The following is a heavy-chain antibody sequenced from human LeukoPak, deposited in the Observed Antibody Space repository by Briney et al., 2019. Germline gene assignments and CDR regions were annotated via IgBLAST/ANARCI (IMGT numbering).Heavy chain of an antibody. CDR1: GGSISSSSYY. D-gene: IGHD3-10*01. Sequence: SETLSLTCTVSGGSISSSSYYWGWIRQPPGKGLEWIGSIYYSGSTYYNPSLKSRVTISVDTSKNQFSLKVSSVTAADTAVYYCARTRIGSLWFGELFDYWGQGTLVTVSS. V-gene: IGHV4-39*07. CDR3: ARTRIGSLWFGELFDY. CDR2: IYYSGST. J-gene: IGHJ4*02.